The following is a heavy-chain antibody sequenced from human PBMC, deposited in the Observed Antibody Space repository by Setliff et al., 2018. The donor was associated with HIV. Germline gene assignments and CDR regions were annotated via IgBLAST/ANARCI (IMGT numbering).Heavy chain of an antibody. CDR2: INAGNGNT. D-gene: IGHD3-10*01. J-gene: IGHJ4*02. V-gene: IGHV1-3*01. Sequence: ASVKVSCKASGYAFTSYAMHWMRQAPGQRLEWMGWINAGNGNTKYSQKFQGRVTITRDTSASTAYMELSSLRSEDTAVYYCARDYGSGSYYPYWGQGTLVTVS. CDR3: ARDYGSGSYYPY. CDR1: GYAFTSYA.